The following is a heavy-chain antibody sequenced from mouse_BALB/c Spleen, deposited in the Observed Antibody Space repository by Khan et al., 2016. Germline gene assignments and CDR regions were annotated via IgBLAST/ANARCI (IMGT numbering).Heavy chain of an antibody. V-gene: IGHV2-9*02. J-gene: IGHJ4*01. Sequence: QVQLKESGPGLVAPSQSLSITCTVSVFSLTSYGVHWVRQPPGKGLEWLGVIWAGGSTNYNSALMSRLSISKDNSKSQVFLKMNSLQTDDTAMYYCARDTDLRGYAMDYWGQGTSVTVSS. CDR3: ARDTDLRGYAMDY. CDR1: VFSLTSYG. CDR2: IWAGGST.